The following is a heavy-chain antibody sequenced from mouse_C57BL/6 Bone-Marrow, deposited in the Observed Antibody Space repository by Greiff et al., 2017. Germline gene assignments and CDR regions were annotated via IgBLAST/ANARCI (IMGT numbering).Heavy chain of an antibody. J-gene: IGHJ3*01. CDR3: ARNPNYYGSSSWFAY. CDR2: IWWDDDK. CDR1: GFSLSTFGMG. Sequence: QVTLKVSGPGILQPSQTLSLSCSFSGFSLSTFGMGVGWIRQPSGQGLEWLAHIWWDDDKYYNPALKSRLTISKDTSKNQVFLKIANVDTADTATYYCARNPNYYGSSSWFAYWGQGTRVTVSA. D-gene: IGHD1-1*01. V-gene: IGHV8-8*01.